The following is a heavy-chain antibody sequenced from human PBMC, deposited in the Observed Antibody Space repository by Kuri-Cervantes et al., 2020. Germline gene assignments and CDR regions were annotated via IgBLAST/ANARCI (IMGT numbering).Heavy chain of an antibody. CDR1: GYTFTSYG. CDR3: ARGRGYSSGWSFDY. Sequence: ASVKVSCKASGYTFTSYGISWVRQAPGQGLEWMGWISAYSGDSTYARKFQGRVTMTTDTSTNTAYMDLTTLKSDDTAVYYCARGRGYSSGWSFDYWGQGTLVTVSS. J-gene: IGHJ4*02. D-gene: IGHD6-19*01. CDR2: ISAYSGDS. V-gene: IGHV1-18*01.